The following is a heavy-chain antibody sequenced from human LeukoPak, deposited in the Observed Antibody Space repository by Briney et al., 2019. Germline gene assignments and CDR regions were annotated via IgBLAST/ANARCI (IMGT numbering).Heavy chain of an antibody. Sequence: GGSLRLSCAASGFTFSSYAMSWVRQAPGKGLEWVSAISGNAGSTYYADSVKGRFTISRDNSKNTLYLQMNSLRAEDTAVYYCAKGEYDSSGYYYVSWGQGTLVTVSS. CDR2: ISGNAGST. CDR1: GFTFSSYA. V-gene: IGHV3-23*01. D-gene: IGHD3-22*01. J-gene: IGHJ4*02. CDR3: AKGEYDSSGYYYVS.